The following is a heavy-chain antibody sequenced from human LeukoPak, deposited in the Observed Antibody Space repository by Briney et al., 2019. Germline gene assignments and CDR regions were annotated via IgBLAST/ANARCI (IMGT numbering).Heavy chain of an antibody. CDR2: ISSSSSYI. D-gene: IGHD3-22*01. V-gene: IGHV3-21*01. CDR1: GFTFSSYA. CDR3: ARCLYYDSSGYYSPDAFDI. J-gene: IGHJ3*02. Sequence: GGSLRLSCAASGFTFSSYAMSWVRQAPGKGLEWVSSISSSSSYIYYADSVKGRFTISRDNAKNSLYLQMNSLRAEDTAVYYCARCLYYDSSGYYSPDAFDIWGQGTMVTVSS.